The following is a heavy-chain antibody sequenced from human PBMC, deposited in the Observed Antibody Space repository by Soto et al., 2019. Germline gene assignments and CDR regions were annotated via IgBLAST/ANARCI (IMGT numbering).Heavy chain of an antibody. D-gene: IGHD6-6*01. CDR3: AKDRIRGTSSFDY. Sequence: QVQLLESGGGVVQPGRSLRLSCAASGFSFNTYGMHWVRQAPGKGLEWVAVISYNGDKTFYADSVKGRFTISRDNSQSTLYLQMNSLRPEDTAVYYCAKDRIRGTSSFDYWGQGTLVTVSS. CDR1: GFSFNTYG. J-gene: IGHJ4*02. CDR2: ISYNGDKT. V-gene: IGHV3-30*18.